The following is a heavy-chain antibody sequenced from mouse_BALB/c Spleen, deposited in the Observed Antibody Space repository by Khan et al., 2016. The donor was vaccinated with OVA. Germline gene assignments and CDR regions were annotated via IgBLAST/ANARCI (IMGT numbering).Heavy chain of an antibody. CDR3: AREDALYYFDY. D-gene: IGHD1-1*01. CDR2: IYPGTDNT. CDR1: GYIFTSYW. Sequence: VQLQESGAELVRPGASVKLSCKTSGYIFTSYWIHWIKKRSGQGLEWIARIYPGTDNTYYNERLKDKATLTADKSSSTAYMQLSSLKSEDSAVYFCAREDALYYFDYWGQGTTLTVSS. V-gene: IGHV1S132*01. J-gene: IGHJ2*01.